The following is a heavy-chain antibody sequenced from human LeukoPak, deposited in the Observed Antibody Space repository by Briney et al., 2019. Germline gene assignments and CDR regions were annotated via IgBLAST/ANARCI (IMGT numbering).Heavy chain of an antibody. Sequence: SETLSLTCTVAAGSITTNKYYWSWIREPPGKGLERIEYIYYSGSTNYNPSLKSRVTISVDTSKNQFSLKLSSVTAADTAVYYCAREGINYSGYDRFDYFDYWGQGTLVTVSS. CDR3: AREGINYSGYDRFDYFDY. J-gene: IGHJ4*02. CDR2: IYYSGST. V-gene: IGHV4-61*01. CDR1: AGSITTNKYY. D-gene: IGHD5-12*01.